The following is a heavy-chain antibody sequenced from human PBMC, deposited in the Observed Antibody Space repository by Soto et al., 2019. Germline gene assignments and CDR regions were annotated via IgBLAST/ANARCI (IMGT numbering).Heavy chain of an antibody. J-gene: IGHJ5*02. V-gene: IGHV4-30-4*01. Sequence: SETLSLTCAVSGVSVTNGDYYWSWMRQSPGQGLEWIGNIYYTETTTYNPSLNSRLSISIDTSRNQFSLQLTSVTAADTAIYYCARQRRGGYWFAPWRQGTLVTVSS. CDR1: GVSVTNGDYY. CDR2: IYYTETT. CDR3: ARQRRGGYWFAP.